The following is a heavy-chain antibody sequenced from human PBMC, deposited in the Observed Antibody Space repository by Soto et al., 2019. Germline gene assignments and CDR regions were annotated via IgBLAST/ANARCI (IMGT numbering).Heavy chain of an antibody. V-gene: IGHV4-61*01. J-gene: IGHJ4*02. D-gene: IGHD1-26*01. CDR2: IYYSGST. Sequence: SETLSLTCTVSGGSVSSGSYYWSWIRQPPGKGLEWIGYIYYSGSTNYNPSLKSRVTISVDTSKNQFSLKLSSVTAADTAVYYCARTSGSYYDYWGQGTLVTVSS. CDR1: GGSVSSGSYY. CDR3: ARTSGSYYDY.